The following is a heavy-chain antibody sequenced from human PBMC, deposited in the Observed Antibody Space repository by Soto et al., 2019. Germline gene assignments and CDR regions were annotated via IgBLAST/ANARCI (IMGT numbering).Heavy chain of an antibody. D-gene: IGHD6-6*01. Sequence: SVKVSCKASGGTFSSYAISWVRQAPGQGLEWMGGIIPIFGTANYAQKFQGRVTITADESTSTAYMELSSLRSEDTAVYYCARGVAARPMSPFDYWGQGTLVTVSS. CDR3: ARGVAARPMSPFDY. CDR1: GGTFSSYA. CDR2: IIPIFGTA. J-gene: IGHJ4*02. V-gene: IGHV1-69*13.